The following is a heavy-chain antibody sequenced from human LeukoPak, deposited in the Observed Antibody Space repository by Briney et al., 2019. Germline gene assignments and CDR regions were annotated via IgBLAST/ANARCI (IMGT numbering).Heavy chain of an antibody. D-gene: IGHD2-21*02. CDR2: IKTSGST. CDR1: GASISSYY. V-gene: IGHV4-4*07. CDR3: ARERAYCGGDCYYYFDY. Sequence: SETLSLTCTVSGASISSYYWSWIRQVAGKGLEWIGVIKTSGSTNYNPSLKSRVTVSVDTSKNQFSLKLSSVTAADTAVYYCARERAYCGGDCYYYFDYWGQGTLVTVSS. J-gene: IGHJ4*02.